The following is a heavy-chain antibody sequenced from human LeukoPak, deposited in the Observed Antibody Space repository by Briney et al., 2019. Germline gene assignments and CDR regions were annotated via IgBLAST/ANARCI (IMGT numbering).Heavy chain of an antibody. Sequence: PGGSLRLSCAASGFTFTRSAMSWVRQAPGKGLEWVSAFSGGGDTYYADSVKGRFTISRDTSKNTLYLQMNSLSAEDTAVYYCAKEGLRYFDFDFWGQGTLVTASS. CDR3: AKEGLRYFDFDF. J-gene: IGHJ4*02. D-gene: IGHD3-9*01. CDR1: GFTFTRSA. V-gene: IGHV3-23*01. CDR2: FSGGGDT.